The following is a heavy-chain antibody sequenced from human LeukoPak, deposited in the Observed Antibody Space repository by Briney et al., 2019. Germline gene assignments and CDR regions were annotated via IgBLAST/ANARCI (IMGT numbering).Heavy chain of an antibody. D-gene: IGHD2-2*01. CDR2: INPNSGGT. CDR1: GYTFTGYY. Sequence: GASVKVSCKASGYTFTGYYMHWVRQAPGQGLEWMGWINPNSGGTNYAQKFQGRVTMTRDTSISTAYMGLSRPRSDDTAVYYCARAPDELLSKGGYWGQGTLVTVSS. CDR3: ARAPDELLSKGGY. V-gene: IGHV1-2*02. J-gene: IGHJ4*02.